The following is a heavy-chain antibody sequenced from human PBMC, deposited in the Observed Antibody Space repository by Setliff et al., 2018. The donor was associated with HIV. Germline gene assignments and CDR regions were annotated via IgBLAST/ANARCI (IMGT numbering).Heavy chain of an antibody. CDR2: ISAGNGNT. D-gene: IGHD3-16*01. V-gene: IGHV1-3*01. CDR3: VKADVLLCDV. J-gene: IGHJ4*02. CDR1: GYTFSNYV. Sequence: ASVKVSCKASGYTFSNYVMQWVRQAPGQRLEWMGWISAGNGNTKYSQTFQGRVTFTTDTSVSTSYMELERLSADDTAIYYCVKADVLLCDVWGQGTLVTVSS.